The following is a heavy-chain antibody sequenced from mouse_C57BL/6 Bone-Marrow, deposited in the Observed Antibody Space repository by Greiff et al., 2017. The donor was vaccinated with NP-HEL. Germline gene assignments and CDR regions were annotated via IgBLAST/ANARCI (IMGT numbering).Heavy chain of an antibody. J-gene: IGHJ4*01. Sequence: DVMLVESGGGLVQPGGSLKLSCAASGFTFSDYYMYWVRQTPEKRLEWVAYISNGGGSTYYPDTVKGRFTISRDNAKNTLYLQMSRLKSEDTAMYYCARHNYSPWDYWGQGTSVTVSS. CDR2: ISNGGGST. D-gene: IGHD2-12*01. CDR1: GFTFSDYY. V-gene: IGHV5-12*01. CDR3: ARHNYSPWDY.